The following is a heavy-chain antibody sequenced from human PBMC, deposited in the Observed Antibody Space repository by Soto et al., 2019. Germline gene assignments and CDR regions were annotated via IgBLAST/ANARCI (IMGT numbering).Heavy chain of an antibody. V-gene: IGHV4-59*08. D-gene: IGHD3-10*01. CDR2: IYYSGST. CDR1: GGSISSYY. CDR3: ARERRVRAVITSTYFFDY. Sequence: SETLSLTCTVSGGSISSYYWSWIRQPPGKGLEWIGYIYYSGSTNYYPSLKSRVTISVDTSKNQFSLKLSSVTAADTAVYYCARERRVRAVITSTYFFDYWGQGTPVTVSS. J-gene: IGHJ4*02.